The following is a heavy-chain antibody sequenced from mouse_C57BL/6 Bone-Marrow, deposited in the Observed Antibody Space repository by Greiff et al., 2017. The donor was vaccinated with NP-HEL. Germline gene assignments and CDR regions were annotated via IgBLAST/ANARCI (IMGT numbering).Heavy chain of an antibody. CDR2: IHPNSGST. J-gene: IGHJ4*01. CDR3: ARGYYGPHYAMDY. Sequence: QVHVKQPGAELVKPGASVKLSCKASGYTFTSYWMHWVKQRPGQGLEWIGMIHPNSGSTNYNEKFKSKATLTVDKSSSTAYRQLSSLTSEDSAVYYCARGYYGPHYAMDYWGQGTSVTVSS. D-gene: IGHD2-1*01. V-gene: IGHV1-64*01. CDR1: GYTFTSYW.